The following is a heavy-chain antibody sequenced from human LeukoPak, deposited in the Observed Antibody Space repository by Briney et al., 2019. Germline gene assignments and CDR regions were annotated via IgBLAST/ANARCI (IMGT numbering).Heavy chain of an antibody. J-gene: IGHJ4*02. CDR1: GYSFTTYW. D-gene: IGHD2-15*01. CDR2: IYPGDSDT. CDR3: ARIGTSVVVAATPVDY. V-gene: IGHV5-51*03. Sequence: GESLKISCKGSGYSFTTYWTGWGRQMPGKGLEWMGIIYPGDSDTRYSPSFQGQVTISADKSISTAYLQWSSLKASDTAMYYCARIGTSVVVAATPVDYWGQGTLVTVSS.